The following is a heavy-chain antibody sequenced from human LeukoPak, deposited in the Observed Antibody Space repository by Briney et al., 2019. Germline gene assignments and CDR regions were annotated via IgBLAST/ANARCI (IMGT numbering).Heavy chain of an antibody. V-gene: IGHV3-23*01. D-gene: IGHD2-21*02. CDR3: AKDRMGGVTFFDY. CDR2: ISYSAAGT. Sequence: GGSLRLSCAASGFTFNIYAMNWVRQAPGKGLEWISSISYSAAGTYYADSVKGQFSISRDNSKKIVYLQMNSLRAEDTAVYYCAKDRMGGVTFFDYWGQGTLVTVSS. CDR1: GFTFNIYA. J-gene: IGHJ4*02.